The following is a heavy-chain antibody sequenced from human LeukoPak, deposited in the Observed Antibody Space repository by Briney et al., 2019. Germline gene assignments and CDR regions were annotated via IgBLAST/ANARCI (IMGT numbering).Heavy chain of an antibody. CDR3: ARASQWLAFDY. V-gene: IGHV3-74*01. J-gene: IGHJ4*02. CDR1: GLTFNSYW. CDR2: ITSDGSST. Sequence: PGGSLRLSCAASGLTFNSYWMHWVRQAPGKGLVWVSLITSDGSSTTYADSVKGRFTISRDNSKNTLYLQMNSLRAEDTAVYYCARASQWLAFDYWGQGTLVAVSS. D-gene: IGHD6-19*01.